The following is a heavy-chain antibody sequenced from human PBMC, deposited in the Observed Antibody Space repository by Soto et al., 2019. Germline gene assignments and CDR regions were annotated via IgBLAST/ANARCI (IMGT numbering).Heavy chain of an antibody. Sequence: QVQLVQSGAEVRKPGASVKVSCKASGYTFSTYDIAWVRQATGQGLEWMGWMNPNSANTGYAQKCQGRVTMTRHTSITTAYMELKSLTSEDTAVYYCAREIRDQLLSDYWGQGTLVTVSS. D-gene: IGHD1-26*01. CDR2: MNPNSANT. J-gene: IGHJ4*02. V-gene: IGHV1-8*01. CDR1: GYTFSTYD. CDR3: AREIRDQLLSDY.